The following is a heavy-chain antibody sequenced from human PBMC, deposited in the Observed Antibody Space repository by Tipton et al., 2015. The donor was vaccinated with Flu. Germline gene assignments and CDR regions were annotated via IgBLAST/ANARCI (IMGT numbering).Heavy chain of an antibody. Sequence: QSGAEVKKPGESLRISCKGSGYSFTSYWISWVRQMPGKGLEWMGRIDPSDSYTNYSPSFQGHVTISADKSISTAYLQWSSLKASDTAMYYCARTAQSEWLSTDYYLDYWGQGTLVTVSS. CDR1: GYSFTSYW. V-gene: IGHV5-10-1*01. CDR3: ARTAQSEWLSTDYYLDY. CDR2: IDPSDSYT. D-gene: IGHD3-3*01. J-gene: IGHJ4*02.